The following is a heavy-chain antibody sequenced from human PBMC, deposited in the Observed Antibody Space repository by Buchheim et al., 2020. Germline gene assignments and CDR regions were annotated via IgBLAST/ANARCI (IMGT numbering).Heavy chain of an antibody. D-gene: IGHD3-9*01. V-gene: IGHV4-34*01. J-gene: IGHJ5*02. Sequence: QVQLQQWGAGLLKPSETLSLTCAVYGGSFSGYYWSWIRQPPGKGLEWIGEINHSGSTTYNQSLKSRVTISVDTTTNQFSLKLSSVTAADTAVYYCARGVLRYFDRMGWFDPWGQGTL. CDR2: INHSGST. CDR1: GGSFSGYY. CDR3: ARGVLRYFDRMGWFDP.